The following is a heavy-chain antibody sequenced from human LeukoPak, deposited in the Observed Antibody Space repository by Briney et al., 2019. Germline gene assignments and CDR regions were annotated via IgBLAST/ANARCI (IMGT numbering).Heavy chain of an antibody. Sequence: ASVKVSCKASGYTFTSYDINWVRQATGQGLEWMGWMNPNSGNTGYAQKFQGRVTMTRNTSISTAYMELSSLRSEDTAVYYCAREALRGYSRKIYYGMDVWGQGTTVTVSS. V-gene: IGHV1-8*01. CDR3: AREALRGYSRKIYYGMDV. CDR2: MNPNSGNT. D-gene: IGHD5-18*01. J-gene: IGHJ6*02. CDR1: GYTFTSYD.